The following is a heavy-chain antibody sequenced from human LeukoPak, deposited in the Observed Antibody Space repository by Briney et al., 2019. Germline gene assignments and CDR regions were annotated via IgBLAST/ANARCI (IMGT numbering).Heavy chain of an antibody. Sequence: SETLSLTCTVSGGSISSSSYYWGWIRQPPGKGLEWIGSIYYSGSTYYNPSLKSRVTISVDTSKNQFSLKLSSVTAADTAVYYCARDNPFGYGPTLYYYYGMDVWGQGTTVTVSS. CDR3: ARDNPFGYGPTLYYYYGMDV. CDR2: IYYSGST. J-gene: IGHJ6*02. D-gene: IGHD5-18*01. CDR1: GGSISSSSYY. V-gene: IGHV4-39*07.